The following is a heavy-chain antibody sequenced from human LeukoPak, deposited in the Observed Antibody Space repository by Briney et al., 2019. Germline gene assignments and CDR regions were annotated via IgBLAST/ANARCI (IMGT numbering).Heavy chain of an antibody. CDR3: TTDGGRKSRPYHFDY. V-gene: IGHV3-15*01. J-gene: IGHJ4*02. Sequence: GGSLRLSCAASGFTFSNAWMSWVRQAPGKGLEWVGRIKSKIDGGTTDYAAPVKGRLTISRDDSENTLYLKMNSLKTEDTAVYYCTTDGGRKSRPYHFDYWGQGTLVTVSS. D-gene: IGHD3-16*01. CDR2: IKSKIDGGTT. CDR1: GFTFSNAW.